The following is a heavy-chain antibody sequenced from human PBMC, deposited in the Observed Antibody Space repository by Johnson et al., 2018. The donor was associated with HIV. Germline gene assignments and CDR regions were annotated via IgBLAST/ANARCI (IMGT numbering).Heavy chain of an antibody. Sequence: VQLVESGGVVVQPGGSLRLSCAASGFTFDDYAMHWVRQAPGKGLEWVSLISWDVSSTYYADSVKGRFTISRDNSKNSLYLQMNSLRAEDTALYYCAKDSWGYYVSSGSDAFDIWGQGTMVTVSS. V-gene: IGHV3-43D*03. J-gene: IGHJ3*02. CDR3: AKDSWGYYVSSGSDAFDI. D-gene: IGHD3-22*01. CDR1: GFTFDDYA. CDR2: ISWDVSST.